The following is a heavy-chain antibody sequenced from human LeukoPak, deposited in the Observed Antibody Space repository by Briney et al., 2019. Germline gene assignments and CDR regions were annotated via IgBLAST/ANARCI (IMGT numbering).Heavy chain of an antibody. V-gene: IGHV3-23*01. J-gene: IGHJ4*02. D-gene: IGHD2/OR15-2a*01. Sequence: GGSLRLSCAASGFIFSSFAMSWVRQAPGKGLEWVSAISGSGRTTYYADSVKGRFTISRDNSRNTLYLQMNSLRAEDTAVYYCAKEEGATFAYFDYWGQGTLVTVSS. CDR1: GFIFSSFA. CDR3: AKEEGATFAYFDY. CDR2: ISGSGRTT.